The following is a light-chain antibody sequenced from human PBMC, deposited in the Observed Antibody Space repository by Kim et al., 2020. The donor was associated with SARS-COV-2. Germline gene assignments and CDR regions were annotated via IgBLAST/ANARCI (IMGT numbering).Light chain of an antibody. Sequence: GAPGQTASITCSGEELGDKYVCWYQQRPGQSPVLVIYQHNRRPSGIPQRFSGSNSGNTATLTISGTQAMDEADYYCQAWDSSTVVFGGGTQLTVL. CDR2: QHN. J-gene: IGLJ2*01. CDR1: ELGDKY. V-gene: IGLV3-1*01. CDR3: QAWDSSTVV.